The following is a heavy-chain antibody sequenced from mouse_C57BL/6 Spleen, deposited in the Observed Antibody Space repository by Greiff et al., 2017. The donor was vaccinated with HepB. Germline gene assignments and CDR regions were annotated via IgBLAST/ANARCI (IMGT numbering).Heavy chain of an antibody. Sequence: VQLQQSGAELVRPGSSVKLSCKASGYTFTSYWMHWVKQRPIQGLEWIGNIDPSDSETHYNQKFKDKATLTVDKSSSTAYMQLSSLTSEDSAVYYCARSPHYYGSSYDFDYWGQGTTLTVSS. J-gene: IGHJ2*01. CDR2: IDPSDSET. CDR1: GYTFTSYW. CDR3: ARSPHYYGSSYDFDY. D-gene: IGHD1-1*01. V-gene: IGHV1-52*01.